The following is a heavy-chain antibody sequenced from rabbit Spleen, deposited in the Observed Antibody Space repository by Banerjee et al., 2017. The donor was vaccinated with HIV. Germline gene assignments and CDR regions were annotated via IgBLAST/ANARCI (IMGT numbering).Heavy chain of an antibody. Sequence: EESGGDLVKPEGSLTLTCTASGFSFSSSYWICWVRQAPGKGLEWIACIYGGSGGNTYYASWAKGRFTISKTSSTTVTLQMTSLTAADTATYFCTRGDKADDDLNLWGPGTLVTVS. D-gene: IGHD2-1*01. CDR3: TRGDKADDDLNL. V-gene: IGHV1S45*01. CDR2: IYGGSGGNT. J-gene: IGHJ4*01. CDR1: GFSFSSSYW.